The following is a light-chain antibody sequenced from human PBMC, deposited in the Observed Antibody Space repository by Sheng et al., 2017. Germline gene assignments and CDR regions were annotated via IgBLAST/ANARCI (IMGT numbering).Light chain of an antibody. CDR1: SSDVGGYTY. Sequence: QSALTQPASVSGSPGQSITISCAGASSDVGGYTYVSWYQQHPGKAPQLMIYDVSDRPSGVSNRFSGSKSGNTASLTISGLQAEDEADYYCVSYTTSETRVFGGGTKLTVL. J-gene: IGLJ2*01. CDR3: VSYTTSETRV. CDR2: DVS. V-gene: IGLV2-14*03.